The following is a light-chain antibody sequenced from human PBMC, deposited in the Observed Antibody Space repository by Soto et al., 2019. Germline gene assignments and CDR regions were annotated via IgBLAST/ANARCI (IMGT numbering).Light chain of an antibody. CDR1: QSVSSSY. CDR3: HQYGSSLWT. J-gene: IGKJ1*01. V-gene: IGKV3-20*01. Sequence: EIVVTQSPGTLSLSPGERATLSCRASQSVSSSYLAWYQQKPGQAPRLLIYGASSRATDIPDRFSGSGSGTDFTLTISRLEPEDFAVYYCHQYGSSLWTFGQGTKVEIK. CDR2: GAS.